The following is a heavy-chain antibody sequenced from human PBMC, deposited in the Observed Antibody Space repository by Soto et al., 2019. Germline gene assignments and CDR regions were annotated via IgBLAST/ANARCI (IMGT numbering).Heavy chain of an antibody. D-gene: IGHD3-10*01. CDR3: ARDGSGSYYNVEWFDP. J-gene: IGHJ5*02. V-gene: IGHV4-59*12. CDR1: GGSISSYY. CDR2: IYYSGST. Sequence: QVQLQESGPGLVKPSETLSLTCTVSGGSISSYYWSWIRQPPGKGLEWIGYIYYSGSTNYNPSLKHRVTISVDTSKNQFSLNLSSVTAADTAVYYCARDGSGSYYNVEWFDPWGQGTLVTVSS.